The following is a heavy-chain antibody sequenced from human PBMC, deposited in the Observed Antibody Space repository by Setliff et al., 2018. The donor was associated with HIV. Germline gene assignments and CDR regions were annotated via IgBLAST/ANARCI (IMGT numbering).Heavy chain of an antibody. CDR1: GESVSGYY. J-gene: IGHJ4*02. CDR2: IIHSGST. CDR3: ARQVSIPGVAITPVDY. Sequence: SETLSLTCAVYGESVSGYYWSWIRQPPGKGLEWIGEIIHSGSTNYNPPLKSRVSLSLDTSKTQFSLKLTSVTAADTAIYYCARQVSIPGVAITPVDYWGQGALVTVSS. V-gene: IGHV4-34*12. D-gene: IGHD5-12*01.